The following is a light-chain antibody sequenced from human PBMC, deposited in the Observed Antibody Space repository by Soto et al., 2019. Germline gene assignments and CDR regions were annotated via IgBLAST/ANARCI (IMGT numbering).Light chain of an antibody. Sequence: QSALTQPPSVSGSPGQSVTISCTGTSSDVGSYNRVSWYQQPPGAAPKLMIYDVSNRPSGVPDRFSGSKSGNTASLTISGLQDEDADDYYCYSYTGSSTDVFGAGTKLTVL. CDR1: SSDVGSYNR. CDR2: DVS. CDR3: YSYTGSSTDV. J-gene: IGLJ2*01. V-gene: IGLV2-18*02.